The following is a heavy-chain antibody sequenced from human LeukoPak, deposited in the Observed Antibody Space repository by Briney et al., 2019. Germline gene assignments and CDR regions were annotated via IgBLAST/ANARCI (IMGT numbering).Heavy chain of an antibody. V-gene: IGHV1-2*02. J-gene: IGHJ3*02. CDR3: ARSLQWLETDAFDI. D-gene: IGHD6-19*01. Sequence: ASVKVSCKASGYTFTSYGISWVRQAPGQGLECMGWINPNSGGTNYAQKFQGRVTMTRDTSISTAYMELSRLRSDDTAVYYCARSLQWLETDAFDIWGQGTMVTVSS. CDR2: INPNSGGT. CDR1: GYTFTSYG.